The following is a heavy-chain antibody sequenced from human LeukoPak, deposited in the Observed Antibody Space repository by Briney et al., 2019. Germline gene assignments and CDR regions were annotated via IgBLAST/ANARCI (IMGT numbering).Heavy chain of an antibody. CDR2: MNPSNGNT. D-gene: IGHD5-18*01. Sequence: ASVNVSCKASGYTFTNYNISWVRQATGQGLEWMGWMNPSNGNTGFAQKFQGRVTMTRNTSLSTAYMELSSLSSEDTAVYYCARGGDAAMIKYWGQGTLVTVSS. J-gene: IGHJ4*02. CDR1: GYTFTNYN. V-gene: IGHV1-8*01. CDR3: ARGGDAAMIKY.